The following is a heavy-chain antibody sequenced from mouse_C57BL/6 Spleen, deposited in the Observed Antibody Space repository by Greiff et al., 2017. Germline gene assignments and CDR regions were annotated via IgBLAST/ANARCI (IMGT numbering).Heavy chain of an antibody. CDR1: GYTFTDYN. J-gene: IGHJ3*01. D-gene: IGHD2-4*01. V-gene: IGHV1-22*01. CDR2: INPNNGGT. CDR3: ARSRDYGGGWFAY. Sequence: DVQLQESGPELVKPGASVKMSCKASGYTFTDYNMHWVKQSHGKSLEWIGYINPNNGGTSYNQKFKGKATLTVNKSSSTAYMALRSLTSEDSAVYYCARSRDYGGGWFAYRGQRALVTVSA.